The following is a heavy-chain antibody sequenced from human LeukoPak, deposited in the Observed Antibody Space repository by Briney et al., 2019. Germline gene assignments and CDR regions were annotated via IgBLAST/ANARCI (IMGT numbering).Heavy chain of an antibody. D-gene: IGHD2-21*01. CDR2: INPSGGST. Sequence: EASVKVSCKASGYTFTSYYMHWVRQAPGQGLEWMGIINPSGGSTSYAQKFQGRVTITADKSTSTAYMELSSLRSEDTAVYYCARRGDLYESLYYFDYWGQGTLVTVSS. CDR3: ARRGDLYESLYYFDY. CDR1: GYTFTSYY. V-gene: IGHV1-46*01. J-gene: IGHJ4*02.